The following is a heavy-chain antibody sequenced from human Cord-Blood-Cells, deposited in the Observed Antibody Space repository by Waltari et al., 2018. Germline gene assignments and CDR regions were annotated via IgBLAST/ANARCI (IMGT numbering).Heavy chain of an antibody. Sequence: QVQIVQSGAAVKKPGSSVKVSCTASGGTFSSYAISWVRPAPEQGLGWMGGIIPIFGTANYAQKCQGRVTITADESTSTAYMELSSLRSEDTAVYYCARLPDYYGSGSYYPNWFDPWGQGTLVTVSS. CDR1: GGTFSSYA. J-gene: IGHJ5*02. CDR2: IIPIFGTA. V-gene: IGHV1-69*01. D-gene: IGHD3-10*01. CDR3: ARLPDYYGSGSYYPNWFDP.